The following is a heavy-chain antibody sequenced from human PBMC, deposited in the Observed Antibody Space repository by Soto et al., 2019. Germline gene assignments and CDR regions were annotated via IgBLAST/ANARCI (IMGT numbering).Heavy chain of an antibody. Sequence: QVQLQESGPGLVKPSETLSLTCTVSGGSISSYYWSWIRQPPGKGLEWIGYIYYSGSTNYNPSLKSPVTLSVDTSKNQFSLKLSSVTAADTAVYYCARHSSWIQLWFGWFDPWGQGTLVTVSS. CDR3: ARHSSWIQLWFGWFDP. CDR2: IYYSGST. D-gene: IGHD5-18*01. J-gene: IGHJ5*02. CDR1: GGSISSYY. V-gene: IGHV4-59*08.